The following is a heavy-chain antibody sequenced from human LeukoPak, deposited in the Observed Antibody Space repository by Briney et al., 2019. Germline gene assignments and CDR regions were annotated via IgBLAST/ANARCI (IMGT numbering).Heavy chain of an antibody. CDR1: GFTFSSHW. V-gene: IGHV3-74*01. J-gene: IGHJ4*02. D-gene: IGHD5-18*01. Sequence: GGSLRLSCAASGFTFSSHWMHWVRQAPGKGLVWVSRINSVGSRTDYADSVKGRFTISRDNSRNTLYLQMNSLRAEDTAVYYCTSDTVDTTLGIDYWGQGTLVTVSS. CDR2: INSVGSRT. CDR3: TSDTVDTTLGIDY.